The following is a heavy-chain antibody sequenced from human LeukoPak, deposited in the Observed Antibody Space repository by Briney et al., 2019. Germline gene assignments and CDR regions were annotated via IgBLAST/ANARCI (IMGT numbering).Heavy chain of an antibody. Sequence: GGSLKLSCSASRFSFFGFAMHWVRQASGKGLERIGRIRTKGNSYATAYGASVQGRFTISRNDSENTAYLQMNSLKIEDTAVYYCARLGVATVTPGTRHFDYWGQGTLVTVSS. CDR2: IRTKGNSYAT. CDR1: RFSFFGFA. J-gene: IGHJ4*02. D-gene: IGHD4-17*01. V-gene: IGHV3-73*01. CDR3: ARLGVATVTPGTRHFDY.